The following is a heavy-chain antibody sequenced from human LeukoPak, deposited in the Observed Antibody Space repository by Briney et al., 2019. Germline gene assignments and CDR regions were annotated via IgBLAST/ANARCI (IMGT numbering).Heavy chain of an antibody. Sequence: SETLSLTCAVSGGSISSGGYSWSWVRQPPGTGLEWIGYIYHSGSTYYNPSLKSRVTISVDRSKNQFSLKLSSVTAADTAVYYCARQDTAIFDYWGQGTLVTVSS. CDR3: ARQDTAIFDY. CDR2: IYHSGST. D-gene: IGHD5-18*01. J-gene: IGHJ4*02. V-gene: IGHV4-30-2*01. CDR1: GGSISSGGYS.